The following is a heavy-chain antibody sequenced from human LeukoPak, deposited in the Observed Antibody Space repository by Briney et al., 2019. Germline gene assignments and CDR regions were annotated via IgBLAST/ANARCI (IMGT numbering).Heavy chain of an antibody. CDR2: IYYSGST. CDR3: ARRNYYYDSSGYQTPWYFDL. J-gene: IGHJ2*01. V-gene: IGHV4-30-4*01. CDR1: GGSISSGDYY. D-gene: IGHD3-22*01. Sequence: SETLSLTCTVSGGSISSGDYYWSRIRQPPGKGLEWIGYIYYSGSTYYNPSLKSRVTISVDTSKNQFSLKLSSVTAADTAVYYCARRNYYYDSSGYQTPWYFDLWGRGTLVTVSS.